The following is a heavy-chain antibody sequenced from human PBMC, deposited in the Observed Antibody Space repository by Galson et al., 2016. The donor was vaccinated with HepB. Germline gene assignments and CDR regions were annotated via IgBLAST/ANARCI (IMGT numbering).Heavy chain of an antibody. CDR2: TSGDGSRV. J-gene: IGHJ4*02. D-gene: IGHD3-3*01. V-gene: IGHV3-74*01. Sequence: SLRLSCAASGFAFTNYWMNWVRQAPGKGLVWVSRTSGDGSRVNYADFVKGRVTLSRDNAKNTLYLQMNSLGAEDTAVYYCARDFSSYDEYFDLWGQGTLVTVSS. CDR3: ARDFSSYDEYFDL. CDR1: GFAFTNYW.